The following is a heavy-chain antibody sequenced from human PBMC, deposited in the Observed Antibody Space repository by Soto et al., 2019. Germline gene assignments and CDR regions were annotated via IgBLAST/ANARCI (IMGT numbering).Heavy chain of an antibody. D-gene: IGHD1-1*01. CDR2: ISYDGSNK. CDR3: AKAPKLSGAGIDY. Sequence: QVQLVESGGGVVQPGRSLRLSCAASGFTFSSYGMHWVRQAPGKGLEWVAVISYDGSNKYYADSVKGRFTISRDNSKNTLYLQMNSLRAEDTAVDYCAKAPKLSGAGIDYWGQGTLVTVSS. V-gene: IGHV3-30*18. CDR1: GFTFSSYG. J-gene: IGHJ4*02.